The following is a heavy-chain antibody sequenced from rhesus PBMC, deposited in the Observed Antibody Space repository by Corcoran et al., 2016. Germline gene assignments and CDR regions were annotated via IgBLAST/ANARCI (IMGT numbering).Heavy chain of an antibody. J-gene: IGHJ4*01. D-gene: IGHD3-34*01. V-gene: IGHV4-106*01. Sequence: QVQLQESGPGLVKPSETLSLTCAVSGGSISDDYYWSWIRQPPGKGLEWIGYIYGRGGGTNQNPPLKNRVTISIDTSKNQFSLKLSSVTAADTAVYYCARADWGDYWFDYWGQGVLVTVSS. CDR1: GGSISDDYY. CDR2: IYGRGGGT. CDR3: ARADWGDYWFDY.